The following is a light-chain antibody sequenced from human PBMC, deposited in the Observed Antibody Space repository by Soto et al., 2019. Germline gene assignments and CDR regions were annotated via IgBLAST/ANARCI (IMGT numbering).Light chain of an antibody. CDR1: SSDVGGYNY. V-gene: IGLV2-14*01. CDR2: EVS. J-gene: IGLJ2*01. CDR3: SSFTTSSTMI. Sequence: QSALTQPASVSGSPGQSITISCTGTSSDVGGYNYVSWYQHHPGKAPKLLIYEVSDRPSGVSNRFSGSKSDNTASTASLTISGLQAEDEAYYYCSSFTTSSTMIFGGGTKLTVL.